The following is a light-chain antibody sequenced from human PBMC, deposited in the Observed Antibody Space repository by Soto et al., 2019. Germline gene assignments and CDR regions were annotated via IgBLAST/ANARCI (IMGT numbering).Light chain of an antibody. J-gene: IGKJ4*01. CDR1: QSVGSSY. CDR2: GAS. V-gene: IGKV3-20*01. CDR3: QQYGSSPLT. Sequence: EIVLTQSPGTLYLSPGERASLSCRASQSVGSSYLAWYQQNPGRAPRLLIYGASRRATGIPDRFSGSGSGTDFTLTISGLEPEDFAMYYCQQYGSSPLTFGGGTKVDIK.